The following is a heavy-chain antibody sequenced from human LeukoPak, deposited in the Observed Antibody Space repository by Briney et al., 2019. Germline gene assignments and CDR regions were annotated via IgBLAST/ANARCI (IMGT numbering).Heavy chain of an antibody. D-gene: IGHD2-2*01. CDR3: ASWAGYCSSNNCYATSLDY. CDR1: GGTFSSYA. J-gene: IGHJ4*02. CDR2: IIPIFGTA. V-gene: IGHV1-69*05. Sequence: GASVKVSCKASGGTFSSYAISWVRQAPGQGLEWMGGIIPIFGTANYAQKFQGRVTITTDESTSTAYMELGSLRSDDTAVYYCASWAGYCSSNNCYATSLDYWGQGTLVTVSA.